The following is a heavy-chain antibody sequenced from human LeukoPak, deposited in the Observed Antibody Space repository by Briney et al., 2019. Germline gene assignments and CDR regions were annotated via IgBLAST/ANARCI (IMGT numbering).Heavy chain of an antibody. Sequence: GGSLRLSCTASGFTFSNYWMTWARQAPGKGLEWVANIKEGGSEKYYVDSVKGRFTISRDNAKNSAFLQMNSLRAEDTAVYYCARVDSAEKRDFDYWGQGTLVTVSS. CDR1: GFTFSNYW. CDR3: ARVDSAEKRDFDY. D-gene: IGHD3-22*01. CDR2: IKEGGSEK. V-gene: IGHV3-7*01. J-gene: IGHJ4*02.